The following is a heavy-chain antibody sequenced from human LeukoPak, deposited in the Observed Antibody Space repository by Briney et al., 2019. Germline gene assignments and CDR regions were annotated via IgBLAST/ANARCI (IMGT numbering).Heavy chain of an antibody. CDR1: GFSLSGSG. D-gene: IGHD3-10*01. CDR2: SGGNGGKYAS. Sequence: PGGALTLSCAASGFSLSGSGLYWLRQASGKGVEGVGHSGGNGGKYASIYAESVKGRFTMSRDDSQNMAYLQMNSLKTDDTAVYYCHSDASGRPWGQGTLVSVSS. V-gene: IGHV3-73*01. J-gene: IGHJ4*02. CDR3: HSDASGRP.